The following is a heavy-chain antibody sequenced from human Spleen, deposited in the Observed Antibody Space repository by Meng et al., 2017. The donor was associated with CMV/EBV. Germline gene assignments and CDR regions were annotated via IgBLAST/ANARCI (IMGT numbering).Heavy chain of an antibody. J-gene: IGHJ4*02. Sequence: ASVKVSCKPSGGTFTTYAITWVRQAPGQGLECMGWINPHSGGTDYAQKFQGRVTMTRDTSISTAYMELSRLRSDDTAVYFCARWYSSSSFWDYWGQGTLVTVSS. D-gene: IGHD6-6*01. CDR2: INPHSGGT. CDR1: GGTFTTYA. CDR3: ARWYSSSSFWDY. V-gene: IGHV1-2*02.